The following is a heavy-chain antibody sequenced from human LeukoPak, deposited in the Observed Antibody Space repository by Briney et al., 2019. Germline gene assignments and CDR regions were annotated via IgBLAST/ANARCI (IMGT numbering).Heavy chain of an antibody. Sequence: GGSLRLSCAASGFTFSSSAMHWVRQASGKGLEWVGRIRSKANSYATAYAASVKGRFTISRDDSKNTAYLQMNSLKTEDTAVYYCTSRVVVVVAATPIDYWGQGTLVTVSS. CDR1: GFTFSSSA. J-gene: IGHJ4*02. D-gene: IGHD2-15*01. CDR3: TSRVVVVVAATPIDY. CDR2: IRSKANSYAT. V-gene: IGHV3-73*01.